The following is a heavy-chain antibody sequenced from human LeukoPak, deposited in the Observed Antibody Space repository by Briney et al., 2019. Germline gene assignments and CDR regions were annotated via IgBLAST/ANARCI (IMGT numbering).Heavy chain of an antibody. V-gene: IGHV4-31*03. Sequence: SQTLSLTCTVSGGSISSGGYFWTWIRQHPGKGLEWIGYISYSGSTYYNPSLKSRVTISVDMSKNQFSLKLSSVTAADTAVYYCARGAVAVITPVDYWGQGTLVTVSS. CDR1: GGSISSGGYF. D-gene: IGHD6-19*01. CDR2: ISYSGST. J-gene: IGHJ4*02. CDR3: ARGAVAVITPVDY.